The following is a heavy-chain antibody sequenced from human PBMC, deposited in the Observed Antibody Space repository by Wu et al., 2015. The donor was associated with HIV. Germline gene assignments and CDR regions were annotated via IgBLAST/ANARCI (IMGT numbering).Heavy chain of an antibody. V-gene: IGHV1-46*03. CDR3: ARGGSIVVVPAASIRTYYYIGR. J-gene: IGHJ6*03. CDR2: INPSGGST. Sequence: QVQLVQSGAEVKKPGASVKVSCKASGYTFTSYYMHWVRQAPGQGLEWMGIINPSGGSTSYAQKFQGRVTMTRDTSTSTVYMELSSLRSEDTAVYYCARGGSIVVVPAASIRTYYYIGRLGKRATVTVSS. D-gene: IGHD2-2*01. CDR1: GYTFTSYY.